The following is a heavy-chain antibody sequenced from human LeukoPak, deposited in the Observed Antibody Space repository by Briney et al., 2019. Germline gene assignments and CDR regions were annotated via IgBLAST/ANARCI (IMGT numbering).Heavy chain of an antibody. V-gene: IGHV3-48*03. CDR1: GFTFSSYE. D-gene: IGHD7-27*01. CDR2: ISSSGSTI. Sequence: GGSLRLSCAASGFTFSSYEMNWVRQAPGKGLEWVSYISSSGSTIYYADSVKGRFTISRDNAKNSLYLQMNSLRAEDTAVYYCAKDGERGTSDMYYFDYWGQGTLVTVSS. CDR3: AKDGERGTSDMYYFDY. J-gene: IGHJ4*02.